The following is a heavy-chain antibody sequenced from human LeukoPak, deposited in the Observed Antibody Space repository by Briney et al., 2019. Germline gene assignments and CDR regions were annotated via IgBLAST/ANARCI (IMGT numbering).Heavy chain of an antibody. J-gene: IGHJ4*02. D-gene: IGHD3-10*01. Sequence: PGGSLRLSCAASGFIFSNYWMHWVRQVPGKGLLWVSRINVDGSRKIYADSVKGRFAISRDNAKNTVSLQMNSLRVDDTAVCYCARGSYYYGSGSYTDYWGQGTLVTVSS. V-gene: IGHV3-74*01. CDR2: INVDGSRK. CDR1: GFIFSNYW. CDR3: ARGSYYYGSGSYTDY.